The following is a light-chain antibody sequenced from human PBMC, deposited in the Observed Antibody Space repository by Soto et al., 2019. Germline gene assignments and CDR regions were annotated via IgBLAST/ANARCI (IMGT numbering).Light chain of an antibody. J-gene: IGKJ4*01. V-gene: IGKV1-33*01. CDR2: DAS. CDR1: QDITNS. Sequence: DIQMTQSPSSLSASVGDRVTITCQASQDITNSLNWYQQKPGKAPNLLIFDASNLDAGVPSRVSGSGSGTYFTFTIHSLQPEDVATYYCQQYDHLSLTFGGGTKVDIK. CDR3: QQYDHLSLT.